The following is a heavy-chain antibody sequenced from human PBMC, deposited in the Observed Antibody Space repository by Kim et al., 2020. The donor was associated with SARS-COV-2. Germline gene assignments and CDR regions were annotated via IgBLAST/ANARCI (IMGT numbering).Heavy chain of an antibody. CDR2: IKGDGSEK. CDR1: GFTFSSYW. V-gene: IGHV3-7*03. Sequence: GGSLRLSCVASGFTFSSYWMCWVRQAPGKGLEWVANIKGDGSEKNYVDSVKGRFTISRDNAKNSLSLQMNSLRADDTAVYYCARAADYGDFFIYQYALDVWGQGTTVTVSS. D-gene: IGHD4-17*01. CDR3: ARAADYGDFFIYQYALDV. J-gene: IGHJ6*02.